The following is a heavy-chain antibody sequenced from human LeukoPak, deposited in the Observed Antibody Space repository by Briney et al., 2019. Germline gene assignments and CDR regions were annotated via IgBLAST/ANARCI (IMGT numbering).Heavy chain of an antibody. D-gene: IGHD5-12*01. V-gene: IGHV3-30-3*01. CDR3: ARDSGYSGYDPGDY. Sequence: PGGSLRLSCAASGFTFSSYAMHWVRQAPGKGLEWVAVISYDGSNKYYADSVKGRFTISRDNSKNTLYLQMNSLRAEDTAVYYCARDSGYSGYDPGDYWGQGTLVTVSS. CDR1: GFTFSSYA. J-gene: IGHJ4*02. CDR2: ISYDGSNK.